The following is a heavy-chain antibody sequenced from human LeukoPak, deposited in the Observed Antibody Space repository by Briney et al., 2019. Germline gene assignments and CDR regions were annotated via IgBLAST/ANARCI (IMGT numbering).Heavy chain of an antibody. Sequence: ASVKVSCKASGYTFTSYGISWVRQAPGQGLEWMGWISAYNGNTNYAQKLQGRVTMTTDTSTSTAYMELRSLRSDDTAFYYCARAGCRDSSWCPDYWGQGTLVTVSS. J-gene: IGHJ4*02. CDR1: GYTFTSYG. CDR2: ISAYNGNT. D-gene: IGHD6-13*01. CDR3: ARAGCRDSSWCPDY. V-gene: IGHV1-18*01.